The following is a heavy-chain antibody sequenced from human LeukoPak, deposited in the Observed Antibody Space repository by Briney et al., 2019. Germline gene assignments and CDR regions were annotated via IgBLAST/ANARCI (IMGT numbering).Heavy chain of an antibody. CDR3: ARIVYPYGMDV. V-gene: IGHV1-46*01. D-gene: IGHD2-8*01. J-gene: IGHJ6*04. Sequence: ASVKVSCKASGYTFTSYYMYWVRQAPGQGLEWMGIINPSGGSTSYAQKFQGRVTMTRDTSTSTVYMELRSLRSEDTAVYYCARIVYPYGMDVWGEGTTVTVSS. CDR1: GYTFTSYY. CDR2: INPSGGST.